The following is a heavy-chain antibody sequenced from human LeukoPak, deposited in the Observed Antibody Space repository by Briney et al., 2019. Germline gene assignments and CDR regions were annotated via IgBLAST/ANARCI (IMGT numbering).Heavy chain of an antibody. J-gene: IGHJ3*02. V-gene: IGHV4-59*01. Sequence: SETLSLTCTVSGGSISSYYWSWIRQPPGKGLEWIGYIYYSGSTNYNPSLKSRVTISVDTSKSQFSLKLSSVTAADTAVYYCARATYYDILTGTYHGVAFDIWGQGTMVTVSS. CDR3: ARATYYDILTGTYHGVAFDI. CDR1: GGSISSYY. CDR2: IYYSGST. D-gene: IGHD3-9*01.